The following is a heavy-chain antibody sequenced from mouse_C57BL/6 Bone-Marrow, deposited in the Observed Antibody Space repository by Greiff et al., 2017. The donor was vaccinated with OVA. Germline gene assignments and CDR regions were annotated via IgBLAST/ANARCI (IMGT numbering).Heavy chain of an antibody. V-gene: IGHV5-9*01. J-gene: IGHJ3*01. CDR3: ARQDVSWFAY. Sequence: EVQGVESGGGLVKPGGSLKLSCAASGFTFSSYTMSWVRQTPEKRLEWVATISGGGGNTYYPDSVKGRFTISRDNAKNTLYLQMSSLRSEDTALYYCARQDVSWFAYWGQGTLVTVSA. CDR2: ISGGGGNT. CDR1: GFTFSSYT.